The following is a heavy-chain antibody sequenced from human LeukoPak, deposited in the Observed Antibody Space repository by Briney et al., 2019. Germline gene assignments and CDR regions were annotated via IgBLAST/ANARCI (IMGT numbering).Heavy chain of an antibody. CDR3: AKDLYDILTGYYPFDY. CDR1: GFTFSSYA. D-gene: IGHD3-9*01. V-gene: IGHV3-23*01. Sequence: GGSLRLSCAASGFTFSSYAMSWVRQAPGKGLEWVSAISGSGGSTYYADSVKGRFTISRDNSKNTLYLQMNSLRAEDTSVYYCAKDLYDILTGYYPFDYWGQGTLVTVSS. CDR2: ISGSGGST. J-gene: IGHJ4*02.